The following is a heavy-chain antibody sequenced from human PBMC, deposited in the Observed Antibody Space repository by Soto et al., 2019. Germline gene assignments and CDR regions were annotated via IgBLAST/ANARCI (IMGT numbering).Heavy chain of an antibody. Sequence: GESLKISCKGSGYSFTSYWIGWVRQMPGKGLEWMGIIYPGDSDTRYSPSFQGQVTISADKSISTAYLQWSSLKASDTAMYYCATLVYSGYDRSAADYYYYGMDVWGQGTTVTVSS. J-gene: IGHJ6*02. CDR1: GYSFTSYW. V-gene: IGHV5-51*01. CDR3: ATLVYSGYDRSAADYYYYGMDV. CDR2: IYPGDSDT. D-gene: IGHD5-12*01.